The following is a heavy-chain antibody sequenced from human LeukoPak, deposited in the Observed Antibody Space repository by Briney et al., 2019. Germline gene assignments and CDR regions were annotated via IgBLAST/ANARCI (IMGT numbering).Heavy chain of an antibody. CDR1: GYSISSGYY. CDR2: IYYSGST. V-gene: IGHV4-38-2*02. J-gene: IGHJ5*02. D-gene: IGHD3-3*01. CDR3: ARFRVTIFGVVIPFDP. Sequence: PSETLSLTCTVSGYSISSGYYWGWIRQPPGKGLEWIGSIYYSGSTYYNPSLKSRVTISVDTSKNQFSLKLSSVTAADTAVYYCARFRVTIFGVVIPFDPWGQGTLVTVSS.